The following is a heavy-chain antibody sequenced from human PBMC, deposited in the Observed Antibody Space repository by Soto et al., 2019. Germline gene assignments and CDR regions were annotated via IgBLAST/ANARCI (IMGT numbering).Heavy chain of an antibody. CDR3: GKHEGYCSRTTCSSVDH. CDR1: GFTFTNYW. J-gene: IGHJ4*02. D-gene: IGHD2-2*01. Sequence: PGESLKIPCRGSGFTFTNYWIAWLRQMPGKGLEWMGIIYPGDSETSYSPSFQGQVIISADKSINTAYLQWSSLKASDTAMCYCGKHEGYCSRTTCSSVDHWGQGTLVTVSS. CDR2: IYPGDSET. V-gene: IGHV5-51*01.